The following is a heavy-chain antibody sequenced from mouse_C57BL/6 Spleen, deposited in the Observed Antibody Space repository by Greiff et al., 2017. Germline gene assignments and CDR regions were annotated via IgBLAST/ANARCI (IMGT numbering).Heavy chain of an antibody. V-gene: IGHV1-7*01. J-gene: IGHJ4*01. CDR1: GYTFTSYW. CDR3: ASSDDYDRYAMDY. Sequence: QVQLQQSGAELAKPGASVQLSCKASGYTFTSYWMHWVKQRPGQGLEWIGYINPSSGYTKYNQKFKDKATLTADKSSSTAYMQLSSLTYEDSAVYYCASSDDYDRYAMDYRRQATSVPAFS. D-gene: IGHD2-4*01. CDR2: INPSSGYT.